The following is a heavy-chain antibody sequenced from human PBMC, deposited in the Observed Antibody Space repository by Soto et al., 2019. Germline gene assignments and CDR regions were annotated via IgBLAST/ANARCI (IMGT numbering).Heavy chain of an antibody. Sequence: LGGSLRLSCASSGFTFSSYGMHWVRQAPGKGLEWVAVISYDGSNKYYADSVKGRFTISRDNSKNTLYLQMNSLRAEDTAVYYCAKDRKPRRGYTPLGLDVWGQGTTVTVSS. CDR1: GFTFSSYG. CDR3: AKDRKPRRGYTPLGLDV. CDR2: ISYDGSNK. D-gene: IGHD5-18*01. J-gene: IGHJ6*02. V-gene: IGHV3-30*18.